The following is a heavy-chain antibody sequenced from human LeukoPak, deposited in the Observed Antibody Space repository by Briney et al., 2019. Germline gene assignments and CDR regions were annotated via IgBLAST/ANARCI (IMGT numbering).Heavy chain of an antibody. D-gene: IGHD3-3*01. CDR2: IYHSGST. Sequence: KPSETLSLTCAVSGYSISSGYYWGWIRQPPGQGLEWIGSIYHSGSTYYNPSLKSQVTISVDTSKNQFSLKLSSVTAADTAVYYCARYDYDFWSGYWFDYWGQGTLVTVSS. CDR3: ARYDYDFWSGYWFDY. J-gene: IGHJ4*02. CDR1: GYSISSGYY. V-gene: IGHV4-38-2*01.